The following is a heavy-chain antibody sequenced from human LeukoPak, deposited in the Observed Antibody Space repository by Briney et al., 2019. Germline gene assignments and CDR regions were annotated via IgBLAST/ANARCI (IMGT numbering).Heavy chain of an antibody. CDR3: ARDHYSWFDP. V-gene: IGHV3-23*01. Sequence: GGSLRLSCAVSGFTFSSYAMSWVRQAPGRWLEWVSAISGNGGTTYYAASVKGRFTISRDNSKNTLYLQMNSLRAEDTAVYYCARDHYSWFDPWGQGTLVTVSS. CDR1: GFTFSSYA. J-gene: IGHJ5*02. CDR2: ISGNGGTT.